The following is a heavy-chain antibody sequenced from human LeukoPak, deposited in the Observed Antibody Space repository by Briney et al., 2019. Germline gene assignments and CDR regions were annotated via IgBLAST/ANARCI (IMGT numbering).Heavy chain of an antibody. Sequence: PGGSLRLSCAASGFTFSSYWMHWVRQAPGKGLEWVAVIWYDGSNKYYADSVKGRFTISRDNSKNTLYLQMNSLRAEDTAVYYCARGCSTSCYLFGPWGQGTLVTVSS. J-gene: IGHJ5*02. CDR2: IWYDGSNK. CDR3: ARGCSTSCYLFGP. CDR1: GFTFSSYW. D-gene: IGHD2-2*01. V-gene: IGHV3-33*08.